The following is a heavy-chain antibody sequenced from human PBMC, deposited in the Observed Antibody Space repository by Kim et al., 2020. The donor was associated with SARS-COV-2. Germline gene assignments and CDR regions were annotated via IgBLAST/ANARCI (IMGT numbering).Heavy chain of an antibody. V-gene: IGHV3-33*05. D-gene: IGHD3-10*01. CDR2: ISNDGSNK. J-gene: IGHJ4*02. CDR3: ARSPYQLWYGED. CDR1: GFTFSSYG. Sequence: GGSLRLSCVASGFTFSSYGMHWVRQAPGKGLEWVAIISNDGSNKFYADSVKGRLTISRDNSKNTLYLQMNSLRAEDTAVYHCARSPYQLWYGEDWGQGTLVTVSS.